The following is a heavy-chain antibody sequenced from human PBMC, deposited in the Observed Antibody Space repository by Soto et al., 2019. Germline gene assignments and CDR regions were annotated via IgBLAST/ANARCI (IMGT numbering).Heavy chain of an antibody. D-gene: IGHD2-21*02. Sequence: ASVKVSCKASGYTFTSYAMPWVRQATGQRLEWMGWINAGNGNTKYSQKFQGRVTITRDTSASTAYMELSSLRSEDTAVYYCARSIVVVTALYYWGQGTLVTVSS. V-gene: IGHV1-3*01. CDR1: GYTFTSYA. CDR3: ARSIVVVTALYY. J-gene: IGHJ4*02. CDR2: INAGNGNT.